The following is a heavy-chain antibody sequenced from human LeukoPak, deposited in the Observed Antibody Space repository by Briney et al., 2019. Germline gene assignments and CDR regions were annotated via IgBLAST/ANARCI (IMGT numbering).Heavy chain of an antibody. CDR3: ARYSSSWIDAFDI. D-gene: IGHD6-13*01. CDR1: GGSISSYY. Sequence: PSQTLSLTCTVAGGSISSYYWSWVRQPPGKGLEWLGYIYYSGSTNYSPSLKSGVTISVDTSKNQFSLKLSSVTAADTAVYYCARYSSSWIDAFDIWGQGTMVTVSS. J-gene: IGHJ3*02. CDR2: IYYSGST. V-gene: IGHV4-59*01.